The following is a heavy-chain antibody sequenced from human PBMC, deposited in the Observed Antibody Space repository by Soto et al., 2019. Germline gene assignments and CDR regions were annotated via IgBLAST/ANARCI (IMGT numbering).Heavy chain of an antibody. CDR1: GFTFSVFA. V-gene: IGHV3-23*01. Sequence: EVQLLESGGGLVQPGGSLRLSCAASGFTFSVFAMSWVRQAPGKGLELVSTISGRGENTYYADSVKGLFTIYRDNSKNTLNLQMNSLRGEDTAVYYCAKDRGTGDYGVNAVDIWGQGTMVTVAS. J-gene: IGHJ3*02. CDR2: ISGRGENT. D-gene: IGHD7-27*01. CDR3: AKDRGTGDYGVNAVDI.